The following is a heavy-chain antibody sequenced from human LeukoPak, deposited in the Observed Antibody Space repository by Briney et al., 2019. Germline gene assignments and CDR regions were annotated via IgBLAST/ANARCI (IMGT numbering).Heavy chain of an antibody. J-gene: IGHJ4*02. CDR1: GFTFSRYW. Sequence: GGSLRLSCAASGFTFSRYWMHWVRQAPGKGLVWVSHINSDGSGTSYADSVKGRFTISRDNAKNTLYLQMNSLRAEDTAVYYCARGSYYGDYEFDYWGQGTLVSVSS. CDR2: INSDGSGT. D-gene: IGHD4-17*01. V-gene: IGHV3-74*01. CDR3: ARGSYYGDYEFDY.